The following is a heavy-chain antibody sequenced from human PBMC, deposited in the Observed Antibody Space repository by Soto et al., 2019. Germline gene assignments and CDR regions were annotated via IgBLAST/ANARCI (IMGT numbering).Heavy chain of an antibody. CDR3: ARVYGDYGHYYYMDV. V-gene: IGHV3-7*01. D-gene: IGHD4-17*01. Sequence: GGSLRLSCAASGFTFSSYWMSWVRQAPGKGLEWVANIKQDGSEKYYVDSVKGRFTISRDNAKNSLYLQMNSLRAEDTAVYYCARVYGDYGHYYYMDVWGKGTTVTVSS. J-gene: IGHJ6*03. CDR1: GFTFSSYW. CDR2: IKQDGSEK.